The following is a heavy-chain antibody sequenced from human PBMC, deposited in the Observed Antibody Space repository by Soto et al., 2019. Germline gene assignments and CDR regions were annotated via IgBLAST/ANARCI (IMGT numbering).Heavy chain of an antibody. Sequence: PSETLSLTCAVSGYSISSGDYWGWIRQPPGKGREWIGSFYHSVITYYNPSLKSRVTISVDTSKNQFSLELSSGTAADTAVYYCARLGSCSGGRCYSDSAFDIWGQGTMVTVSS. CDR2: FYHSVIT. CDR3: ARLGSCSGGRCYSDSAFDI. CDR1: GYSISSGDY. D-gene: IGHD2-15*01. J-gene: IGHJ3*02. V-gene: IGHV4-38-2*01.